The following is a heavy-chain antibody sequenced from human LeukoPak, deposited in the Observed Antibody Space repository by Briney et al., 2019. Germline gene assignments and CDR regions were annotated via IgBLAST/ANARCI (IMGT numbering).Heavy chain of an antibody. CDR1: GYTFTDYY. CDR3: ARGSSAATIRGAFDI. J-gene: IGHJ3*02. V-gene: IGHV1-2*02. Sequence: ASVKVSCKASGYTFTDYYMHWVRQAPGQGLEWMGWINPNSGGTNYAQIFQGRVTMTRDTSISTAYMELSRLRSDDTAVYYCARGSSAATIRGAFDIWGQGTMVTVSS. CDR2: INPNSGGT. D-gene: IGHD5-12*01.